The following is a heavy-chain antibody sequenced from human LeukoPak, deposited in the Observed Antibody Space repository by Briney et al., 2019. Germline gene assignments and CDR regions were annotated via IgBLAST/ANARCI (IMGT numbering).Heavy chain of an antibody. CDR1: GGTFSSYA. D-gene: IGHD1-26*01. CDR3: ARAYSGSFVRGWFDP. Sequence: ASVKVSCKASGGTFSSYAISWVRQAPGQGLEWMGGIIPIFGTANYAQKFQGRVTITTDESTSTAYMELSSLRSDDTAVYYCARAYSGSFVRGWFDPWGQGTLVTVSS. V-gene: IGHV1-69*05. CDR2: IIPIFGTA. J-gene: IGHJ5*02.